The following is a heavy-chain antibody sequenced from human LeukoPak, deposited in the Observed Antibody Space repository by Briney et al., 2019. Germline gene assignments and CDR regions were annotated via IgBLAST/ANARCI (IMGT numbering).Heavy chain of an antibody. D-gene: IGHD2-2*03. Sequence: ASVKVSCKASGYNFKSFGISWVRQAPGQGLDWMGWTNGYNGNTDYAQKVQGRVTMTTDTSTNTAYMELRSLTSDDTAVYYCARDGYCSSAGCHDYYMDVWGKGTTVTVSS. CDR1: GYNFKSFG. V-gene: IGHV1-18*01. J-gene: IGHJ6*03. CDR3: ARDGYCSSAGCHDYYMDV. CDR2: TNGYNGNT.